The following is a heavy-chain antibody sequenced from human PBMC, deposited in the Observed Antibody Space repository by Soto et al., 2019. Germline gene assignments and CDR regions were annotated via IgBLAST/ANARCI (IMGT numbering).Heavy chain of an antibody. CDR2: IYYSGST. CDR3: ASVTYYYDSSGYSEYYFDF. Sequence: PSETLSLTCTVSGGSISSSIYYWGWIRQPPGKGLEWIGSIYYSGSTYYNPSLKSRVTISVDTSKNQFSLKLSSVTAADTAVYYCASVTYYYDSSGYSEYYFDFWSQGTLVTVSS. J-gene: IGHJ4*02. V-gene: IGHV4-39*01. CDR1: GGSISSSIYY. D-gene: IGHD3-22*01.